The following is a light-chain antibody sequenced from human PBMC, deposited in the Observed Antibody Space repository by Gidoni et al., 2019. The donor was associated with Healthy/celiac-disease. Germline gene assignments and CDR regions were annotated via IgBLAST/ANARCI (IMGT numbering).Light chain of an antibody. J-gene: IGLJ2*01. CDR3: ATWVDRLNGLT. CDR2: SNS. CDR1: NSNIGSNP. V-gene: IGLV1-44*01. Sequence: QSVLTKPPSAPGTPGQTITISCSESNSNIGSNPVNWYQHIPVASPKPLIYSNSQRPSGVPDRFSGSKSGTSASLAISDLQSEDEADYYCATWVDRLNGLTFGGGTKLTVL.